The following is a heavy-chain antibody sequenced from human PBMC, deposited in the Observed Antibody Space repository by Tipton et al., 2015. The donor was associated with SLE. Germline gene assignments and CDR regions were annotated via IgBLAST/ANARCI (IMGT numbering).Heavy chain of an antibody. J-gene: IGHJ4*02. V-gene: IGHV4-34*01. D-gene: IGHD3-22*01. Sequence: LRLSCAVYGGSFSGYYWSWIRQPPGKGLEWIGEINHSGSTNYNPSLKSRVTISVDTSKNQFSLKLSSVTAADTAVYYCARCEAKYYDRFDYWGQGTLVTVSS. CDR1: GGSFSGYY. CDR2: INHSGST. CDR3: ARCEAKYYDRFDY.